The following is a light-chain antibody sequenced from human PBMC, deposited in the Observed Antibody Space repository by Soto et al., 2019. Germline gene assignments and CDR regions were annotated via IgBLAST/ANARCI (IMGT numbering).Light chain of an antibody. CDR2: AAS. Sequence: DIQMTQSPSSLSASVGDRVTITCRASQTLGSYLNWYQQKPGKAPNLLIYAASSLQSGVPSSFSGSGSGTDFTLTISSLQPEDFATYYCQQSYSTPLTFGGGTKVEIK. V-gene: IGKV1-39*01. CDR3: QQSYSTPLT. J-gene: IGKJ4*01. CDR1: QTLGSY.